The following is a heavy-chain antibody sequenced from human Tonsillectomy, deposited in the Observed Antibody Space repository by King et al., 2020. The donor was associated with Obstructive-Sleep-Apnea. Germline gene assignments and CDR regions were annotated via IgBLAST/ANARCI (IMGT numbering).Heavy chain of an antibody. CDR3: ARAVKTYYYDSSGLDY. J-gene: IGHJ4*02. D-gene: IGHD3-22*01. CDR2: SYYSGST. CDR1: GGSISSGDYY. Sequence: VQLQESGPGLVKPSQTLSLICTVSGGSISSGDYYWSWIRQPPGKGLEWIGYSYYSGSTDYNPSLKSRVTISIDTSKNQFSLKLSSVTAADTAVYFCARAVKTYYYDSSGLDYWGQGTLVTVSS. V-gene: IGHV4-30-4*01.